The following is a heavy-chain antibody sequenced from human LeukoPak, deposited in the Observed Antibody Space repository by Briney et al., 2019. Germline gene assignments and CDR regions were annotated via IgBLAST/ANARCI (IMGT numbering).Heavy chain of an antibody. Sequence: PGRSLRLSCAASGFTFDDYAMHWVRQAPGKGLEWVSGISWNSGSIGYADSVKGRFTISRDNAKNSLYLQMNSLRAEDMALYYCAKGNSSGWFTNWFDPWGQGTLVTVSS. CDR2: ISWNSGSI. D-gene: IGHD6-19*01. CDR1: GFTFDDYA. CDR3: AKGNSSGWFTNWFDP. J-gene: IGHJ5*02. V-gene: IGHV3-9*03.